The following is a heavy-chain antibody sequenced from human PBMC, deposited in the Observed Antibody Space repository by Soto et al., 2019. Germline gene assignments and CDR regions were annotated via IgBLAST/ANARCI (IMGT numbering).Heavy chain of an antibody. CDR2: ISSSNSYV. J-gene: IGHJ6*02. CDR3: AREKVPFRSPYGMDV. V-gene: IGHV3-21*01. CDR1: GFSFKNYW. Sequence: GGSLRLSCAASGFSFKNYWMHWVRQAPGKGLVWVSCISSSNSYVYYADSVKGRFTISRDNAKNSLYLQMNSLRAEDTAVYYCAREKVPFRSPYGMDVWCQGITVNVS.